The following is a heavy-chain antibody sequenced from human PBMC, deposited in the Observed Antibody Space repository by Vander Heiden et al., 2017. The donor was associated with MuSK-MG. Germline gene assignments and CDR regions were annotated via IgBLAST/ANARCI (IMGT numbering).Heavy chain of an antibody. J-gene: IGHJ4*02. V-gene: IGHV4-59*01. CDR2: IYYSGST. CDR3: ARYGHSSSSLFRYFDY. D-gene: IGHD6-6*01. Sequence: QVQLQESGPGLVKPSETLSLTCTVSGGSISSYYWSWIRQPPGKGLEWIGYIYYSGSTNYNPSLKSRVTISVDTSKNQFSLKLSSVTAADTAVYYCARYGHSSSSLFRYFDYWGQGTLVTVSS. CDR1: GGSISSYY.